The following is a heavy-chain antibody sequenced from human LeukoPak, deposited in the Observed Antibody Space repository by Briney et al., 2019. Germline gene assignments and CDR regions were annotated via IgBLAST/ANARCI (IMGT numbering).Heavy chain of an antibody. CDR1: GGSISSYF. V-gene: IGHV4-59*08. CDR2: ISYSGST. D-gene: IGHD5-12*01. Sequence: SETLSLTCTVSGGSISSYFWSWLRQPPGKRLEWIGYISYSGSTDYNPSLKSRVTLSVDTSKNRLSPKLSSVTAADTAVYYCARKSSRGGFNGYDFWYFDLWGRGTLVTVSS. J-gene: IGHJ2*01. CDR3: ARKSSRGGFNGYDFWYFDL.